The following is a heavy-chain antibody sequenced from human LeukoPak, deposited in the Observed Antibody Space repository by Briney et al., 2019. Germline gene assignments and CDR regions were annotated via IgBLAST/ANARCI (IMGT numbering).Heavy chain of an antibody. J-gene: IGHJ6*03. CDR3: ARDPQTSYCSGGSCYPDYYYMDV. D-gene: IGHD2-15*01. V-gene: IGHV4-30-4*08. Sequence: PSQTLSLTCTVSGGPISSGSYYWSWIRQPPGKGLEWIGYIYYSGSTYYNPSLKSRVTISVDTSKNQFSLKLSSVTAADTAVYCCARDPQTSYCSGGSCYPDYYYMDVWGKGTTVTVSS. CDR2: IYYSGST. CDR1: GGPISSGSYY.